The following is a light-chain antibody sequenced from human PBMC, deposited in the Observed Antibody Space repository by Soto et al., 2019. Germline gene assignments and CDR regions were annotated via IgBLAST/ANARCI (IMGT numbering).Light chain of an antibody. V-gene: IGKV1-12*01. Sequence: DIQMTQSPSSVSASVGDRVTITCRASQDISSWVAWFQQKPGKAPKLLVFAASSLPRGVPSRFSGSESGADFTLTISSLQPEDFATYYCQQAYSFPFTVGPGTKVDF. CDR3: QQAYSFPFT. CDR2: AAS. J-gene: IGKJ3*01. CDR1: QDISSW.